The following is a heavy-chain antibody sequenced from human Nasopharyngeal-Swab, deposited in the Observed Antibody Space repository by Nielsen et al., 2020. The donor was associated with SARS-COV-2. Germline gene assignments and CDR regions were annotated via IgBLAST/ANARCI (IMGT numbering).Heavy chain of an antibody. D-gene: IGHD1-26*01. Sequence: GGSLRLSCAASEFTMSRNGMHWVRQAPGKGLEWVAYISSSSSTSYYADSVKGRFTISRDNPKNSLYLQMNSLGDEDTALYYCARDAAIVGATLENWGQGTLVTVSS. CDR1: EFTMSRNG. CDR2: ISSSSSTS. V-gene: IGHV3-48*02. J-gene: IGHJ4*02. CDR3: ARDAAIVGATLEN.